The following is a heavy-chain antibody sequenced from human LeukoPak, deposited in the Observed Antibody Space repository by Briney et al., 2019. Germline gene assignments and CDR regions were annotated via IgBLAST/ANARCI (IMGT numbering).Heavy chain of an antibody. CDR2: INHSGST. V-gene: IGHV4-34*01. CDR1: GGSFSGYY. CDR3: ARGNYYDST. J-gene: IGHJ5*02. D-gene: IGHD3-22*01. Sequence: SETLSLTCAVYGGSFSGYYWSWIRQPPGKGLEWIGEINHSGSTTYNPSLKSRVTISVDTSKNQFSLKLSSVTAADTAVYYCARGNYYDSTWGQGTLVTVSS.